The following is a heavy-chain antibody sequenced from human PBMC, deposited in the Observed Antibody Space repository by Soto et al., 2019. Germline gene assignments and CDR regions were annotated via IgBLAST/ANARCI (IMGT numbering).Heavy chain of an antibody. CDR3: AREYLITAVDY. D-gene: IGHD6-13*01. CDR1: GGSISGGSYY. V-gene: IGHV4-61*01. Sequence: SETLSLTCTVSGGSISGGSYYWSWIRQPPGKGLEWIGYINYTGSTNYSPSLKRRVTISVDKSRNQFSLKLSSVTAADTAVYSCAREYLITAVDYWGQGTPVTVSS. CDR2: INYTGST. J-gene: IGHJ4*02.